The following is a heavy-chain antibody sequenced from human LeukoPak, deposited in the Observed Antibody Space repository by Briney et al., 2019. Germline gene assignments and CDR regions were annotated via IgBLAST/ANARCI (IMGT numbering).Heavy chain of an antibody. D-gene: IGHD1-26*01. J-gene: IGHJ4*02. V-gene: IGHV3-21*01. Sequence: KPGRSLRLSCAASGFTFSSYAMHWVRQAPGKGLEWVASISSSSNYIYYVDSVKGQFTISRDNAKNSLYLQMNSLRAEDTAVYYCARGGSYFDYWGQGTLVTVSS. CDR1: GFTFSSYA. CDR2: ISSSSNYI. CDR3: ARGGSYFDY.